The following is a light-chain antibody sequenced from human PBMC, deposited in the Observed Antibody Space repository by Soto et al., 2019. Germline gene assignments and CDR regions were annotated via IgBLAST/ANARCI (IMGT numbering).Light chain of an antibody. CDR3: CSYAGDSALI. CDR1: RSDVGSYNF. V-gene: IGLV2-23*01. J-gene: IGLJ2*01. Sequence: QSVLTQPASVTGAAGQAITISCTGSRSDVGSYNFVSWYQVLPGKAPKLIIFEADKRPSGVSSRFSGSKSGYAASLTISGLQAEDEADYFCCSYAGDSALIFGGGTKVTVL. CDR2: EAD.